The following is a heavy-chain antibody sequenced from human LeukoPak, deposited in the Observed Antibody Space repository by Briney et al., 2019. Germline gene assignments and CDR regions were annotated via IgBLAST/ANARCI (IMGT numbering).Heavy chain of an antibody. V-gene: IGHV1-18*01. J-gene: IGHJ4*02. D-gene: IGHD3-22*01. CDR3: ARAGLYDSSGYYLGY. CDR1: GYTFTGYG. CDR2: ISAYNGNT. Sequence: GASVKVSCKASGYTFTGYGISWVRQAPGQGLEWMGWISAYNGNTNYAQKLQGRVTMTTDTSTSTAYMELRSLRSDDTAVYYCARAGLYDSSGYYLGYWGQGTLVTVSS.